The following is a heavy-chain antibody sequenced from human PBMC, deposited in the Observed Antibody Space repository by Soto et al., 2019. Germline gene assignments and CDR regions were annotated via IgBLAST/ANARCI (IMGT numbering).Heavy chain of an antibody. CDR3: ARIVEYSGYDSPNCYFDY. V-gene: IGHV1-18*01. CDR2: ISAYNGNT. D-gene: IGHD5-12*01. CDR1: GYTFTSYG. Sequence: GASVKVSCKASGYTFTSYGISWVRQAPGQGLEWMGWISAYNGNTNYAQKLQGRVTMTTDTSTSTAYMELRSLRSDDTAVYYCARIVEYSGYDSPNCYFDYWGQGTLVTVSS. J-gene: IGHJ4*02.